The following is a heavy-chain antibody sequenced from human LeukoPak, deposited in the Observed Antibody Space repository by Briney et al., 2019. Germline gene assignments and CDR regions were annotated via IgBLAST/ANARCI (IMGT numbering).Heavy chain of an antibody. CDR3: ARRRVTIFGVVILRTYGMDV. D-gene: IGHD3-3*01. V-gene: IGHV1-69*13. CDR2: IIPIFGTA. Sequence: SVKVSCKASGYTVTSYYMHWVRQAPGQGLEWMGGIIPIFGTANYAQKFQGRVTITADESTSTAYMELSSLRSEDTAVYYCARRRVTIFGVVILRTYGMDVWGQGTTVTVSS. J-gene: IGHJ6*02. CDR1: GYTVTSYY.